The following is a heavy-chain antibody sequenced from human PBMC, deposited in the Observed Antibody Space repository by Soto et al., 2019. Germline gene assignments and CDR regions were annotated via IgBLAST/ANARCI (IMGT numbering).Heavy chain of an antibody. Sequence: PGESLKISCKGSGYSFTSYWISWVRQMPGKGLEWMGRIDPSDSYTNYSPSFQGHVTISADKSISTAYLQWSSLKASDTAMYYCARQGIAPAGEDYYYYGMDVWGQGTTVTVSS. CDR3: ARQGIAPAGEDYYYYGMDV. J-gene: IGHJ6*02. CDR1: GYSFTSYW. V-gene: IGHV5-10-1*01. CDR2: IDPSDSYT. D-gene: IGHD6-13*01.